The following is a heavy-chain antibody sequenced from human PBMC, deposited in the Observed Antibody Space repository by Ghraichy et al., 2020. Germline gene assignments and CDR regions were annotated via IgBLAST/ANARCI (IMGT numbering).Heavy chain of an antibody. CDR2: IYYSGST. Sequence: SETLSLTCTVSGGSISSYYWSWIRQPPGKGLEWIGYIYYSGSTNYNPSLKSRVTISVDTSKNQFSLKLSSVTAADTAVYYCARLDYGVVGYYGMDVWGQGTTVTVSS. J-gene: IGHJ6*02. V-gene: IGHV4-59*08. CDR1: GGSISSYY. CDR3: ARLDYGVVGYYGMDV. D-gene: IGHD4-17*01.